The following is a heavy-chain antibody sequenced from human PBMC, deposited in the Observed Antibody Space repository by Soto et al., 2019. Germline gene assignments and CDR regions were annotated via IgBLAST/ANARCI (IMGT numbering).Heavy chain of an antibody. D-gene: IGHD6-13*01. Sequence: GGSLRLSCPASGFAFDYYVMHWVRQPPGRGLEWVSGITLNGGTMRYVDSVNGRFTISRDNAENSLHLQMNSLRPEDTAVYYCAKGGSAALIAPSGRDNWFDPWGQGTQVTVSS. CDR2: ITLNGGTM. CDR3: AKGGSAALIAPSGRDNWFDP. CDR1: GFAFDYYV. J-gene: IGHJ5*02. V-gene: IGHV3-9*01.